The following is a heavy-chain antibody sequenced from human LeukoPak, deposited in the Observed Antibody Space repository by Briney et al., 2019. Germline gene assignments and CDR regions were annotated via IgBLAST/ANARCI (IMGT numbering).Heavy chain of an antibody. CDR1: GGSISSNTYF. CDR3: ATSDTVSTYNWFDP. D-gene: IGHD5/OR15-5a*01. V-gene: IGHV4-39*01. J-gene: IGHJ5*02. CDR2: IRYSGST. Sequence: SETLSLTCNVSGGSISSNTYFWGWIRRPPGKGLEWIGSIRYSGSTYYNPSLKSRVTISVDTSKNQFSLNLSSLTAADTAEYYCATSDTVSTYNWFDPWGQGTLVTVS.